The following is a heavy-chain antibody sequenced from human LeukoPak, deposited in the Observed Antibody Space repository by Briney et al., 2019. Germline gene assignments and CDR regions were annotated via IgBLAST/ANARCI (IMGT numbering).Heavy chain of an antibody. CDR1: RFTFSSYS. CDR2: IGISSGNT. J-gene: IGHJ4*02. CDR3: ARDTKYAFDN. D-gene: IGHD2-2*01. V-gene: IGHV3-48*01. Sequence: GGSLRLSCAASRFTFSSYSMNWVRQAPGKGLEWISYIGISSGNTKYTDSVKGRFTISRDKSKNSVYLQINRRRAEDTDVYDCARDTKYAFDNWGQGTLVTVSS.